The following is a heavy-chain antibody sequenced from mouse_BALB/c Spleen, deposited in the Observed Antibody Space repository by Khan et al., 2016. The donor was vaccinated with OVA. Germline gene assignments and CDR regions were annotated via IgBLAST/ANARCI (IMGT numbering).Heavy chain of an antibody. Sequence: QVQLQQSGPELVKPGASVKMSCKASGYTFTYYVITWVKQRTGQGLEWIGEIYPGSDNAYYNERFKGKATLTADKSSNTTHMQLSSLTSEDSAVYFCARGAGYYVYFDYWGQGTTLTVSS. CDR2: IYPGSDNA. D-gene: IGHD2-3*01. CDR3: ARGAGYYVYFDY. V-gene: IGHV1-81*01. J-gene: IGHJ2*01. CDR1: GYTFTYYV.